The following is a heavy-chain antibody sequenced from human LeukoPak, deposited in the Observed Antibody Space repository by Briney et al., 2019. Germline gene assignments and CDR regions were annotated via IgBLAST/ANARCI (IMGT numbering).Heavy chain of an antibody. CDR1: GGSFSGYY. CDR3: ARGGSTLHSAGGHDIEFYYYYYMDV. Sequence: SETLSLTCAVYGGSFSGYYWSWIRQPPGKGLEWIGEINHSGSTNYNPSLKSRVTISVGKSKNQFSLKLYSVTAADTAVYYCARGGSTLHSAGGHDIEFYYYYYMDVWGKGTTVTISS. J-gene: IGHJ6*03. V-gene: IGHV4-34*01. D-gene: IGHD3-9*01. CDR2: INHSGST.